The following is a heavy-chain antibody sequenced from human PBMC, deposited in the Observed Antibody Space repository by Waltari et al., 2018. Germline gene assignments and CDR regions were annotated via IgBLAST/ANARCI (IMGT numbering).Heavy chain of an antibody. D-gene: IGHD6-25*01. CDR3: VTRVAAAG. CDR2: IREDGGDT. V-gene: IGHV3-7*01. CDR1: GFDFDTVW. Sequence: EVQLVQSGGGLVHPGGSLTRSCVTPGFDFDTVWMSWVRQAPGKGLEWVANIREDGGDTYYLDSVKGRFTISRDNANNSLYLEMDSLTVEDTGVYYCVTRVAAAGWGQGTLVTVSS. J-gene: IGHJ4*02.